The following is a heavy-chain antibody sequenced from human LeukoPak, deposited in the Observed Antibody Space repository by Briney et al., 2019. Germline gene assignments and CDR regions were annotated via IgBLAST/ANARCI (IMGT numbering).Heavy chain of an antibody. CDR2: INHSGST. V-gene: IGHV4-34*01. CDR3: ARGTRALDAFDI. CDR1: GGSFSGYY. J-gene: IGHJ3*02. Sequence: SSETLSLTCAVYGGSFSGYYWSWIRQPPGKGLEWIGEINHSGSTNYNPSLKSRVTISVDTSKSQFSLNLSSVTAADTAIYYCARGTRALDAFDIWGQGTTVTVSS.